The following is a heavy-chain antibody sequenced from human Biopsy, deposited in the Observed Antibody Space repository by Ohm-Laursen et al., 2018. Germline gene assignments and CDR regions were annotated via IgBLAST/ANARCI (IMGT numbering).Heavy chain of an antibody. CDR2: IRDKANSYTT. CDR1: GFSFSDNY. J-gene: IGHJ5*02. Sequence: SLRLSCAASGFSFSDNYMDWVRQAPGKGLEWVGRIRDKANSYTTDYAASVKGRFTISRDGSKNSLYLQMNSLRAEDTAVYYCAREAALNYSDSWYETWFDPWGQGTLVTVSS. V-gene: IGHV3-72*01. CDR3: AREAALNYSDSWYETWFDP. D-gene: IGHD6-13*01.